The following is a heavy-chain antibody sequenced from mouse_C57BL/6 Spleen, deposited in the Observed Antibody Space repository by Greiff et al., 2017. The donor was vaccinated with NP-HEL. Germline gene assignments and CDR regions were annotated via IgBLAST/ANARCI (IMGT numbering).Heavy chain of an antibody. CDR1: GFSLSTSGMG. D-gene: IGHD1-1*01. Sequence: QVTLKVSGPGILQSSQTLSLTCSFSGFSLSTSGMGVSWIRQPSGKGLEWLAHIYWDDDKRYNPSLKSRLTISKDTSRNQVFLKITSVDTADTATYYCARSPFTTNYAMDYWGQGTSVTVSS. CDR2: IYWDDDK. CDR3: ARSPFTTNYAMDY. J-gene: IGHJ4*01. V-gene: IGHV8-12*01.